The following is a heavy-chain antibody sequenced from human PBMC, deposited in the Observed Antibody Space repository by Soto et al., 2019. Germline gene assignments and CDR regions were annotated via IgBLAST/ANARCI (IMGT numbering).Heavy chain of an antibody. Sequence: GGSLRLSCAASGFTFSSYGMHWVRQAPGKGLEWVAVIWYDGSNKYYADSVKGRFTISRDNSKNTLYLQMNSLRAEDTAVYYCARDLSRYFDWLLPNFDYWGQGTLVTVSS. CDR3: ARDLSRYFDWLLPNFDY. D-gene: IGHD3-9*01. CDR2: IWYDGSNK. J-gene: IGHJ4*02. V-gene: IGHV3-33*01. CDR1: GFTFSSYG.